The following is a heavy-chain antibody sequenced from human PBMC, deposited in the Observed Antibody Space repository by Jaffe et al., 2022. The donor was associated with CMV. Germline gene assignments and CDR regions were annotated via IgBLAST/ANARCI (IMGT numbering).Heavy chain of an antibody. CDR1: GFTFSSYW. V-gene: IGHV3-74*01. J-gene: IGHJ6*03. CDR2: INSDGSST. D-gene: IGHD3-10*01. Sequence: EVQLVESGGGLVQPGGSLRLSCAASGFTFSSYWMHWVRQAPGKGLVWVSRINSDGSSTSYADSVKGRFTISRDNAKNTLYLQMNSLRAEDTAVYYCARGGSVLLWFGESGGDYYMDVWGKGTTVTVSS. CDR3: ARGGSVLLWFGESGGDYYMDV.